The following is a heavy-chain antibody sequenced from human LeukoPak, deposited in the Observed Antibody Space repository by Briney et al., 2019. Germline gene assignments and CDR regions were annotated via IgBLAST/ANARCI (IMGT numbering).Heavy chain of an antibody. D-gene: IGHD7-27*01. Sequence: PGGSLRLSCAASGFTFSSYRMNWVRQAPGKGLEWVSYISSSSSTIYYADSVKGRFTISRDNAKNSLYPQMNSLRAEDTAVYYCARVSGTWGHSFDIWGQGTMVTVSS. CDR2: ISSSSSTI. CDR3: ARVSGTWGHSFDI. J-gene: IGHJ3*02. CDR1: GFTFSSYR. V-gene: IGHV3-48*01.